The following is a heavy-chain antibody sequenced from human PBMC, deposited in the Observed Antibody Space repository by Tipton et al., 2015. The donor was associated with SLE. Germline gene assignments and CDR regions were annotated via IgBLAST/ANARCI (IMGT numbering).Heavy chain of an antibody. J-gene: IGHJ5*02. CDR3: AREWYSAYLVPAAMEWNWFDP. CDR2: ISWNSGSI. Sequence: SLRLSCAASGFTFDDYAMHWVRPAPGKGLEWVSGISWNSGSIGYADSVKGRFTISRDNSKNTLYLQMNSLRAEDTAVYYCAREWYSAYLVPAAMEWNWFDPWGQGTLVTVSS. CDR1: GFTFDDYA. V-gene: IGHV3-9*01. D-gene: IGHD2-2*01.